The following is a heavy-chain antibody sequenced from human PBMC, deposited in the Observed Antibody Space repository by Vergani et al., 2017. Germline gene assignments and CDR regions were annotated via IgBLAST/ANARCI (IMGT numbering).Heavy chain of an antibody. CDR3: ASRRPRLNLGSKSNAGTFDS. V-gene: IGHV4-34*02. J-gene: IGHJ4*02. D-gene: IGHD3-10*01. Sequence: QVHLQQRGAGVLKPSETPSLTFGVIGGSLSGYFWSWIRQSPGRGLEWIGEITAIGSAKYSPSATSRVTISVDTSRGEFTLTVTSVTAADTGLYFCASRRPRLNLGSKSNAGTFDSWGQGTLVTVSS. CDR1: GGSLSGYF. CDR2: ITAIGSA.